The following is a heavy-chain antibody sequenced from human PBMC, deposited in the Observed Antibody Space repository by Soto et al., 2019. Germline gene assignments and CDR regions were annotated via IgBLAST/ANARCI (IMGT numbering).Heavy chain of an antibody. CDR3: AKDVDSSGSNFDY. D-gene: IGHD6-19*01. CDR2: ISYDGSNK. Sequence: QVQLVESGGGVVQPGRSLRLSCAASGFTFSSYGMHWVRQAPGKGLEWVAVISYDGSNKYYADSVKGRFTISRDNSKNTLYLQMNSLRAEDTAVYYCAKDVDSSGSNFDYWGKGTLVTVSS. V-gene: IGHV3-30*18. J-gene: IGHJ4*02. CDR1: GFTFSSYG.